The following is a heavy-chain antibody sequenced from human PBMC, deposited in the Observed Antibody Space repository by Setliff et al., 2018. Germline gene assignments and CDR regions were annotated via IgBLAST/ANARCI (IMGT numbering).Heavy chain of an antibody. D-gene: IGHD3-22*01. CDR3: ATKDYDTSGYYRPFGF. J-gene: IGHJ4*01. CDR2: FDPEDDEI. CDR1: GYTLTELS. Sequence: GASVKVSCKVSGYTLTELSRHWVRQAPGKGLEWMGGFDPEDDEIIYAQKFLGRVTMTEDTSTDTAYMELSSLRSEDTAVYYCATKDYDTSGYYRPFGFWGQGTLVTVS. V-gene: IGHV1-24*01.